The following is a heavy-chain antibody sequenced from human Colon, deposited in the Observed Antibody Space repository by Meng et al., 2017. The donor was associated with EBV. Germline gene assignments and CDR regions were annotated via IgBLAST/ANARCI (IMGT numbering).Heavy chain of an antibody. Sequence: QLQGSGPGLGKPSQTLSLTRTVSVGSNSSGTYYWGWIRQLPGKGLEWIAYIHYSGSTYYSPSLKSRVTISVDTSKNQLSLKLSSMTAADTAVYYCARYVFDSSSLYSNWFDPWGQGTLVTVSS. CDR3: ARYVFDSSSLYSNWFDP. D-gene: IGHD3-22*01. CDR2: IHYSGST. V-gene: IGHV4-31*03. J-gene: IGHJ5*02. CDR1: VGSNSSGTYY.